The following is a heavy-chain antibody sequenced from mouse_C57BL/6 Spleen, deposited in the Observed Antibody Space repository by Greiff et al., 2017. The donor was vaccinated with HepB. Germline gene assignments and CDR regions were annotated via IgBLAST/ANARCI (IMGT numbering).Heavy chain of an antibody. CDR2: IWSGGST. CDR1: GFSLTSYC. Sequence: VKLQQSGPGLVQPSQSLSITCTVSGFSLTSYCVHWVRQSPGKGLEWLGVIWSGGSTDYNAAFISRLSISKDNSKSQVFFKMNSLQADDTAIYYCARSTVVVEDYAMDYWGQGTSVTVSS. CDR3: ARSTVVVEDYAMDY. D-gene: IGHD1-1*01. J-gene: IGHJ4*01. V-gene: IGHV2-2*01.